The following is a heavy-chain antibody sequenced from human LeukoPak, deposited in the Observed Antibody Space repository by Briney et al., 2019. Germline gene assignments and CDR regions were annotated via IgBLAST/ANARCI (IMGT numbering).Heavy chain of an antibody. Sequence: GASVKVSCTASGGTFSSYAISWVRQAPGQGLEWMGGIIPIFGTANYAQKFQGRVTITADESTSTAYMELNSLRSEDTAVYYCAREGVYYDSSGYYFDYWGQGTLVTVSS. D-gene: IGHD3-22*01. CDR3: AREGVYYDSSGYYFDY. J-gene: IGHJ4*02. V-gene: IGHV1-69*13. CDR1: GGTFSSYA. CDR2: IIPIFGTA.